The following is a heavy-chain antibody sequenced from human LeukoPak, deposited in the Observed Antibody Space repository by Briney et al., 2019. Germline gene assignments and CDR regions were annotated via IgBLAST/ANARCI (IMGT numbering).Heavy chain of an antibody. D-gene: IGHD3-22*01. J-gene: IGHJ3*02. V-gene: IGHV3-48*03. CDR3: SRRKGGLYSECAFDM. CDR1: GFTFNTYE. Sequence: PGGSLRLSCAASGFTFNTYEMSWVRQAPGKGLEWVSYISSTGGNIYYADSMKGRFIISRDNAKNSLYMQMNSLRAEDTAVYYCSRRKGGLYSECAFDMWGQGTMVTVSS. CDR2: ISSTGGNI.